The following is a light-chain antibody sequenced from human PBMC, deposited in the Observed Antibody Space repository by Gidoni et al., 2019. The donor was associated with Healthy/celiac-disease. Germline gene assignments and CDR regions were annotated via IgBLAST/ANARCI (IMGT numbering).Light chain of an antibody. CDR3: AAWDDSLNVRV. CDR2: SVN. Sequence: QSVLTQPPSASGAPGQRVTISCSVSSSNIGSNTVNWYHQPPGTSAKLLIYSVNQRLSGVPYRFSGSKSGTSASLAISGLPSDDEADYYCAAWDDSLNVRVFGGGTKLTVL. V-gene: IGLV1-44*01. CDR1: SSNIGSNT. J-gene: IGLJ3*02.